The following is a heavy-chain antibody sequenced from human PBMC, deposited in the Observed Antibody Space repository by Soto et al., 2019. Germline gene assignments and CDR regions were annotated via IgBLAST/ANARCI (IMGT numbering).Heavy chain of an antibody. CDR3: ARRPDGDYYYGVDV. CDR2: MNPNGGNT. V-gene: IGHV1-8*01. D-gene: IGHD3-3*01. J-gene: IGHJ6*02. Sequence: QVQLVQSGAEVKKPGASVKVSCKASGYTFTSYDINWVRQATGQGLEWMGWMNPNGGNTGYAQKFQRRVTMTTNTSISTAYMELSTLRYEDTAVYYWARRPDGDYYYGVDVWGEASTVTASS. CDR1: GYTFTSYD.